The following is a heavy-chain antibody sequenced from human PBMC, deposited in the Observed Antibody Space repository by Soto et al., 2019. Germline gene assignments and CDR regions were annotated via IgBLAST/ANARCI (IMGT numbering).Heavy chain of an antibody. V-gene: IGHV3-23*01. CDR1: GFTFSSYA. CDR2: ISGSGGST. CDR3: AKADRGPSGSYYYYYGMDV. D-gene: IGHD1-26*01. Sequence: EVQLLESGGGLVQPGGSLRLSCAASGFTFSSYAMSWVRQAPGQELEWVSAISGSGGSTYYADSVKGRFTISRDNSKNTLYLQMNSLRAEYTAVYYCAKADRGPSGSYYYYYGMDVWGQGTTVTVSS. J-gene: IGHJ6*02.